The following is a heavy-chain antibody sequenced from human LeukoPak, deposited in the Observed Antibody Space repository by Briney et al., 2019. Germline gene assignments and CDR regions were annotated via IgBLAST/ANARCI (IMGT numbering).Heavy chain of an antibody. Sequence: SETLSLTCTVSGVSISSSSYYWGWIRQPPGKGLQWIGSIYYSGSTYYNASLKSRVTISVDTSKNQFSLNLNSVTAADTAVYYCARVLLYSYGYIDYWGQGTLVTVSS. D-gene: IGHD5-18*01. CDR3: ARVLLYSYGYIDY. J-gene: IGHJ4*02. V-gene: IGHV4-39*07. CDR1: GVSISSSSYY. CDR2: IYYSGST.